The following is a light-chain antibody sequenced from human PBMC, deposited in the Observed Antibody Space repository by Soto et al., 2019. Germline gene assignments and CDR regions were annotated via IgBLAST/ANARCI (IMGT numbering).Light chain of an antibody. J-gene: IGKJ1*01. CDR1: QSVSSY. CDR2: DAS. Sequence: EIVLTQSPAILSMSPGERATLSCRASQSVSSYFAWYQQKPGQAPRLLIYDASNGATGVPARFSGSGFGTDFTLTISSLEPEDFAVYYCQQRRYWPVTFGQGTKVEIK. V-gene: IGKV3-11*01. CDR3: QQRRYWPVT.